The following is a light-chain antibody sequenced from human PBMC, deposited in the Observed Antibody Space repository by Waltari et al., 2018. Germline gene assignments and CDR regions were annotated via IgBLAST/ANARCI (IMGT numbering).Light chain of an antibody. CDR3: QQVYSPPIT. J-gene: IGKJ5*01. Sequence: DIQMTQSPSSLSASVGDRVTITCRASQSIGDYVNWFQQKPGKAPNLLIYVASSLQSGVPSRFSGGGSGTDFTLTISSLHPEDFATYYCQQVYSPPITFGQGTRLEIK. CDR2: VAS. CDR1: QSIGDY. V-gene: IGKV1-39*01.